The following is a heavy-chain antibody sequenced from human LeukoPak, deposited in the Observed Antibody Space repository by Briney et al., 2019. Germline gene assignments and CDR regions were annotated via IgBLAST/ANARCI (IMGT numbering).Heavy chain of an antibody. J-gene: IGHJ4*02. V-gene: IGHV4-59*08. D-gene: IGHD5-18*01. CDR3: ARTTDTAMVPGFDY. Sequence: SETLSLTCTVSGGSIGSYYWSWIRQPPGKGLEWIGYIYYSGSTNYNPSLKSRVTISVDTSKNQFSLKLSSVTAADTAVYYCARTTDTAMVPGFDYWGQGTLVTVSS. CDR2: IYYSGST. CDR1: GGSIGSYY.